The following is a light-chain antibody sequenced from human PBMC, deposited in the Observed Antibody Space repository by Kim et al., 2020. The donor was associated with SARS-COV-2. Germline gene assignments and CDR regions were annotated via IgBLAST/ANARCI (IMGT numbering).Light chain of an antibody. J-gene: IGKJ1*01. CDR1: QDIRND. CDR2: GAS. CDR3: LQDYSYPRT. V-gene: IGKV1-6*01. Sequence: SASVGDRVTITCRASQDIRNDLGWYQHKSGQAPKVLIYGASTLQSGVPSRFSGSGSGTDFTLTISSLQPEDFATYYCLQDYSYPRTFGQGTK.